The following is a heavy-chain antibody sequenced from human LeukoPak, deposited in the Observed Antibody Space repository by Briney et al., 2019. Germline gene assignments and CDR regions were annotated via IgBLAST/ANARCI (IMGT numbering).Heavy chain of an antibody. Sequence: PSETLSLTCAVYGGSFSGYYWSWIRQPPGKGLEWIGEINHSGSTNYNPSLKSRVTISVDTSKNQFSLKLSSVTAADTAVYYCARGLTYYDFWSGYLKVYYFDYWGQGTLVTVSS. CDR2: INHSGST. J-gene: IGHJ4*02. CDR1: GGSFSGYY. CDR3: ARGLTYYDFWSGYLKVYYFDY. V-gene: IGHV4-34*01. D-gene: IGHD3-3*01.